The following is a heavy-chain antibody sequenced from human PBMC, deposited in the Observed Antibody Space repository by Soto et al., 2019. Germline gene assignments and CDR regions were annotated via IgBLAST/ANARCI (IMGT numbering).Heavy chain of an antibody. CDR2: ISYDGSNK. Sequence: GSLRLSCAASGFTFSSYAMHWVRQAPGKGLEWVAVISYDGSNKYYADSVKGRFTISRDNSKNTLYLQMNSLRAEDTAVYYCARYTAMVIRGAECGTRCYYYYGMDVWGQGTTVTVSS. D-gene: IGHD5-18*01. CDR1: GFTFSSYA. V-gene: IGHV3-30-3*01. CDR3: ARYTAMVIRGAECGTRCYYYYGMDV. J-gene: IGHJ6*02.